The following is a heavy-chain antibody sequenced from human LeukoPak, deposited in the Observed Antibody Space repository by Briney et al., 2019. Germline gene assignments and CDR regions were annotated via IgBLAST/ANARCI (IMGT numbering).Heavy chain of an antibody. CDR2: IYYSGST. V-gene: IGHV4-39*07. J-gene: IGHJ6*04. D-gene: IGHD6-19*01. CDR3: ARVVAVAGTFFDV. Sequence: SETLSLTCTVSGGSISSSSYYCGWIRQPPGKGLEWIGSIYYSGSTYYNLSLNSRFTISVDTSKNQFSLKLSSVTAADTAVYYCARVVAVAGTFFDVWGKGTTVTVSS. CDR1: GGSISSSSYY.